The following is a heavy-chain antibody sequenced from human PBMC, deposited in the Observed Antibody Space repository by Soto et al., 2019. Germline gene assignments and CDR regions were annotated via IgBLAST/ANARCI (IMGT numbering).Heavy chain of an antibody. V-gene: IGHV3-48*03. CDR2: ISSSGDII. J-gene: IGHJ4*02. D-gene: IGHD3-22*01. CDR3: ARSPYWYDSSGYLLSLDY. CDR1: GFTFSGYE. Sequence: PGGSLRLSCTASGFTFSGYEMNWVRQSPGKGLEWISYISSSGDIIYYADSVKGRFIISRDNAKNSLFLQMSSLRAEDTAVYYYARSPYWYDSSGYLLSLDYWGQGTQVTVSS.